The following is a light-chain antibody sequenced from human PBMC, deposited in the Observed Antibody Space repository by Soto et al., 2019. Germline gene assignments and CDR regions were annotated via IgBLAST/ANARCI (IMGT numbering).Light chain of an antibody. CDR2: GAS. CDR1: QRVSSSY. Sequence: EIVLTQSPGTLSLSPGERATLSCRARQRVSSSYLAWYQQKPGQAPRLLIYGASSRATGIPDRFSGSGSGTDFTLTISRLEPDDFAVYYCQQYGSSPGTFGQGTKVEIK. J-gene: IGKJ1*01. CDR3: QQYGSSPGT. V-gene: IGKV3-20*01.